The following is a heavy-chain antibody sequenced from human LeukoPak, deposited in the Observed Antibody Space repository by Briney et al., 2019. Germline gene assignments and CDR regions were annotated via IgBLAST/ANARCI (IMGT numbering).Heavy chain of an antibody. V-gene: IGHV1-2*02. J-gene: IGHJ4*02. CDR1: GYTFAGYY. D-gene: IGHD3-22*01. CDR2: INPNSGGT. Sequence: GGSVKVSCKASGYTFAGYYMHWVRQAPGQGLEWMGWINPNSGGTNYAQKFQGRVTMTRDTSISTAYMELSRLRSDDTAVYYCARRAYYYDSSGYYLLYWGQGTLVTASS. CDR3: ARRAYYYDSSGYYLLY.